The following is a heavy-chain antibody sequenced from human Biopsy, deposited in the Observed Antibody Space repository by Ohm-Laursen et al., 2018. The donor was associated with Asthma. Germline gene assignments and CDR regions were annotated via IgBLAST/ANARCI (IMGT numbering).Heavy chain of an antibody. CDR3: ARQKLEEDEGTGER. CDR1: TGSISSNFYY. Sequence: SETLSLTCTVSTGSISSNFYYWGWIRQPPGKGLEWVGSIHKNGIGYYKSSLKSRLTISVDTSKNQFSLKVTSVTAADTAVYYCARQKLEEDEGTGERGGQGTMVTVSS. D-gene: IGHD2-8*02. J-gene: IGHJ3*01. CDR2: IHKNGIG. V-gene: IGHV4-39*01.